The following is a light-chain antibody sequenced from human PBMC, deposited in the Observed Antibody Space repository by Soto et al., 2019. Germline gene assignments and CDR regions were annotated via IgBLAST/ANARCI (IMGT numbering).Light chain of an antibody. V-gene: IGKV3-15*01. CDR3: QQYNNWPPWT. CDR1: QSVSSN. CDR2: GAS. Sequence: EIVMTQSPATLSVSPGERASLSCRASQSVSSNLAWYQYTPGQAPRLLIYGASTRATGIPARFSGSGSGTESTLTISSLQSEDFAVYYCQQYNNWPPWTFGQGTKVDIK. J-gene: IGKJ1*01.